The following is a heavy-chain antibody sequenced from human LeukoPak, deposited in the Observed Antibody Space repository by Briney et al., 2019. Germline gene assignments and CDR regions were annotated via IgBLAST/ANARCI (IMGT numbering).Heavy chain of an antibody. CDR3: ARDPTHKTIAAAGRTADAFDI. J-gene: IGHJ3*02. CDR2: IRYDGSNK. Sequence: PTGGSLRLSCAASGFTFSSYGMHWVRQAPGKGLEWVAFIRYDGSNKYYADSVKGRFTISRDNARNALDLQMNSLRAEDAAVYYCARDPTHKTIAAAGRTADAFDIWGQGTMVTVSS. V-gene: IGHV3-30*02. CDR1: GFTFSSYG. D-gene: IGHD6-13*01.